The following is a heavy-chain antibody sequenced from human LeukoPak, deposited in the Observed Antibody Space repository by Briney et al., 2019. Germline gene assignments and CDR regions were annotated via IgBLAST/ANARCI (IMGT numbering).Heavy chain of an antibody. V-gene: IGHV1-18*01. Sequence: GASVKVSCKASGYTFTSYGISWVRQAPGQGLEWMGWISAYNGNTNCAQKLQGRVTMTTDTSTSTAYMELRSLRSDDTAVYYCARVNGYYGSGSYYSAGVDNWFDPWGQGTLVTVSS. D-gene: IGHD3-10*01. CDR3: ARVNGYYGSGSYYSAGVDNWFDP. CDR1: GYTFTSYG. J-gene: IGHJ5*02. CDR2: ISAYNGNT.